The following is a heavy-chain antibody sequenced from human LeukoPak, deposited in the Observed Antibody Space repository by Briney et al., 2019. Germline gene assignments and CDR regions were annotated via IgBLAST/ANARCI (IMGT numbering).Heavy chain of an antibody. V-gene: IGHV3-11*01. J-gene: IGHJ5*02. D-gene: IGHD2-2*01. CDR3: ARGPVGYCRGSSCSRSFDP. Sequence: SGGSLRFSCAASGFTFSDYYMSWIRQAPGKGLEWVSYISSSDSTMYYADSVKGRFTISRDNAKNSLYLQMNSLITEDTAMYYCARGPVGYCRGSSCSRSFDPWGQGTLVIVSS. CDR1: GFTFSDYY. CDR2: ISSSDSTM.